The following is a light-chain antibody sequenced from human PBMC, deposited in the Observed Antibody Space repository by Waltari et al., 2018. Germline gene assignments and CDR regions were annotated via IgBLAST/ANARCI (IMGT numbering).Light chain of an antibody. V-gene: IGLV2-23*02. CDR3: CSYDGSGLI. J-gene: IGLJ2*01. CDR1: RSDVGGYNY. Sequence: QSALTQPASVSGSPGQSITISCTGTRSDVGGYNYVSCYQQHPGKVPKLMIYDVNNRPAGVANRFSASKSGNTASLTIAGLQAEDEADYYCCSYDGSGLIFGGGTKLTVL. CDR2: DVN.